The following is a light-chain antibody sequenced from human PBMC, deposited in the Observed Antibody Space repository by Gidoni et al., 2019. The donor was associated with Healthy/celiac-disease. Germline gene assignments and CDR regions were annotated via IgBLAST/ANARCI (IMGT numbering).Light chain of an antibody. Sequence: IVFTQSPATLSLSPGERATSSCRASQSVSSYLAWYQQKTGQAPSLLIYDASNRATGIPARFSGSGSGKDFTLTISSLEPEDFAVYYCQQRSNWPLFTCXPXTKVEIK. CDR3: QQRSNWPLFT. CDR2: DAS. CDR1: QSVSSY. V-gene: IGKV3-11*01. J-gene: IGKJ3*01.